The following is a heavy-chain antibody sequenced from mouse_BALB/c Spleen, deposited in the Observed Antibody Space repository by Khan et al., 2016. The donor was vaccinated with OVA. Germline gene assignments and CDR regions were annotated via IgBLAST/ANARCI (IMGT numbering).Heavy chain of an antibody. CDR2: ISYSGYT. D-gene: IGHD1-1*01. CDR3: ARKNYYGYAMDY. Sequence: EVQLQESGPGLVKPSQSLSLTCTVTGYSITSDYAWDWIRQFPGNKLEWMGYISYSGYTCYNPSLKSRISISRDTSKNQFFLQLTSVTTEATATYYCARKNYYGYAMDYWGQGTSVTVSS. J-gene: IGHJ4*01. V-gene: IGHV3-2*02. CDR1: GYSITSDYA.